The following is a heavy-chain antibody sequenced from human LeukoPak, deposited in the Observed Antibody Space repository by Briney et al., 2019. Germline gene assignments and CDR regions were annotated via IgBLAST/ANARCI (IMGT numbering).Heavy chain of an antibody. D-gene: IGHD3-3*01. CDR3: APTSVLRSIWSPEDV. CDR2: IYSGGST. Sequence: GGSLRLSCAASGFTVSSNYMSWVRQAPGKGLEWVSVIYSGGSTYYADSVKGRFTISRDNSKNTLYLQMNSLRAEDTAVYYCAPTSVLRSIWSPEDVWSKGTTVTVSS. J-gene: IGHJ6*04. V-gene: IGHV3-66*02. CDR1: GFTVSSNY.